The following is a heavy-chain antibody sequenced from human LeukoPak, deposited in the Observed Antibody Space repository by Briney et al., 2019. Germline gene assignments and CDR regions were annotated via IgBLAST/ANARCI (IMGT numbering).Heavy chain of an antibody. CDR1: GNTFTPSY. J-gene: IGHJ6*04. D-gene: IGHD2-2*01. CDR3: ARYCSSTSCYREDYYWMDV. Sequence: APVRVSSTASGNTFTPSYMPWVRQTPGHRREWRGIINPSGGSTSYAQKFQGRDTMARDTSTSTVYMELGSMRSEGPAVYYCARYCSSTSCYREDYYWMDVWGKGTTVTVSS. V-gene: IGHV1-46*01. CDR2: INPSGGST.